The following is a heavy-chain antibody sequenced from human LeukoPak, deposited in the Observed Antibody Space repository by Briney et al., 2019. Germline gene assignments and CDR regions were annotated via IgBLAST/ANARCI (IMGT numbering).Heavy chain of an antibody. CDR1: GYSISSGYY. CDR2: IYHSGST. D-gene: IGHD6-19*01. CDR3: ARHDSSGWYLFDY. J-gene: IGHJ4*02. V-gene: IGHV4-38-2*01. Sequence: SETLSLTCAVSGYSISSGYYWGWIRQPPGKGLEWIGSIYHSGSTYYNPSLKSRVTISVDTSKNQFSLKLSSVTAADTAVYYCARHDSSGWYLFDYWGQGTLVTVSS.